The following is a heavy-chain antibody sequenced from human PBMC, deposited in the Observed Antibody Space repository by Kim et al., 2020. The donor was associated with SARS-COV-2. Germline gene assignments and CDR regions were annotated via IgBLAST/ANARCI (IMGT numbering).Heavy chain of an antibody. Sequence: SVKVSCKASGGTFSSYAISWVRQAPGQGLEWMGGIIPIFGTANYAQKFQGRVTITADESTSTAYMELSSLRSEDTAVYYCARERRWGSLGIDYWGQGTLVTVSS. V-gene: IGHV1-69*13. J-gene: IGHJ4*02. CDR1: GGTFSSYA. CDR2: IIPIFGTA. D-gene: IGHD3-16*01. CDR3: ARERRWGSLGIDY.